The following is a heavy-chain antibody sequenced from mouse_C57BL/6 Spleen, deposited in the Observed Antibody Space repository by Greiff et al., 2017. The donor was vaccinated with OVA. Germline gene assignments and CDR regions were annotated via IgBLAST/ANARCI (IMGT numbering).Heavy chain of an antibody. CDR2: INYDGSST. CDR1: GFTFSDYY. Sequence: EVMLVESEGGLVQPGSSMKLSCTASGFTFSDYYMAWVRQVPEKGLKWVANINYDGSSTYYLDSLKSRFIISRDNAKNILYLQMSSLKSEDTATYYCAREGSHYAMDYWGQGTAVTVSS. J-gene: IGHJ4*01. CDR3: AREGSHYAMDY. V-gene: IGHV5-16*01.